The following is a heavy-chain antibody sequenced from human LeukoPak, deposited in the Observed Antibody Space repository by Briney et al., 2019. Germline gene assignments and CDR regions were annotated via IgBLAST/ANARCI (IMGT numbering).Heavy chain of an antibody. CDR2: VYTSGNT. J-gene: IGHJ4*02. D-gene: IGHD2-21*01. CDR3: TRDISIRVPFDI. CDR1: GDSLTNGNFY. Sequence: SETLSLTCTVSGDSLTNGNFYWGWIRQPAGKGLEWLGRVYTSGNTIYNPSLRGRVTISLDTSTNQFSLRLSSVTAADTAVYYCTRDISIRVPFDIWGQGALVSVSS. V-gene: IGHV4-61*02.